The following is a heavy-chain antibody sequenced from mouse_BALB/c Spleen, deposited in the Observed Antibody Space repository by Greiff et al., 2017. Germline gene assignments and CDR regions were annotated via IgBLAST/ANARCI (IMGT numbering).Heavy chain of an antibody. CDR2: IWAGGST. Sequence: LQESGPGLVAPSQSLSITCTVSGFSLTSYGVHWVRQPPGKGLEWLGVIWAGGSTNYNSALMSRLSISKDNSKSQVFLKMNSLQTDDTAMYYCARDYYGSSYRFAYWGQGTLVTVSA. D-gene: IGHD1-1*01. V-gene: IGHV2-9*02. CDR3: ARDYYGSSYRFAY. J-gene: IGHJ3*01. CDR1: GFSLTSYG.